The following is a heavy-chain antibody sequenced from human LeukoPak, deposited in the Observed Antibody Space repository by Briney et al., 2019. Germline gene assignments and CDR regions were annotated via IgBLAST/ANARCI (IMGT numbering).Heavy chain of an antibody. CDR2: INPNSGGT. V-gene: IGHV1-2*02. CDR3: ARDSRGYSYGYGVDY. CDR1: GYTFTGYY. Sequence: ASVKVSCKASGYTFTGYYMHWVRQAPGQGLEWMGWINPNSGGTNYAQKFQGRVTMTRDTSISTAYMELSRLRSDDTAVYYCARDSRGYSYGYGVDYWGQGTLVTVSS. J-gene: IGHJ4*02. D-gene: IGHD5-18*01.